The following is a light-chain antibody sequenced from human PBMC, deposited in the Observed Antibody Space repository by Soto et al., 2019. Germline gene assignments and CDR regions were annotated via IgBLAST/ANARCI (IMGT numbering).Light chain of an antibody. J-gene: IGKJ1*01. V-gene: IGKV2-24*01. CDR1: QSLVHRDGDSY. CDR3: MQATQLRT. Sequence: IVLTQTPLSSPVTLGQPASISCRSSQSLVHRDGDSYLNWLHQRPGQPPRLLIYKVSNRFSGVPDRFSGSGAGTDFTLNISRVEAEDVGIYYCMQATQLRTFGQGTRVEIK. CDR2: KVS.